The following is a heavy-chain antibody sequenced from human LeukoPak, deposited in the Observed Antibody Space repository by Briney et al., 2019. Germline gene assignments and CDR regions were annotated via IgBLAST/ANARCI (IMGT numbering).Heavy chain of an antibody. CDR1: GYTFTGYY. Sequence: SVKVSCKASGYTFTGYYMHWVRQAPGQGLEWMGWINPNSGGTNYAQKFQGRVTMTRDTSISTAYMELSRLRSDDTAVYYCARDLVEGFGAFDIWGQGTMVTVSS. D-gene: IGHD3-10*01. CDR2: INPNSGGT. V-gene: IGHV1-2*02. CDR3: ARDLVEGFGAFDI. J-gene: IGHJ3*02.